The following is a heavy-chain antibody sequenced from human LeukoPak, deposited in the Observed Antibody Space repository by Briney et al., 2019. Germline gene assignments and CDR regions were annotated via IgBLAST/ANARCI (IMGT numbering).Heavy chain of an antibody. V-gene: IGHV3-33*08. CDR3: ARDLKVGGSSGCLDY. D-gene: IGHD6-19*01. CDR1: GFTFSSYG. Sequence: GGSLRLSCAASGFTFSSYGMHWVRQAPGKGLEWVAVIWYDGSNNYYADSVKGRFTISRDNSKNTLYLQMNSLRAEDTAVYYCARDLKVGGSSGCLDYWGQGTLVTVSS. J-gene: IGHJ4*02. CDR2: IWYDGSNN.